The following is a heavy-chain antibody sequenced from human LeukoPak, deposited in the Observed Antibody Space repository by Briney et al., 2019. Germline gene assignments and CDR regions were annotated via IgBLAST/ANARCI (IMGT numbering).Heavy chain of an antibody. V-gene: IGHV4-39*01. Sequence: PSETLSLTCTVSGGSISSSSYYWGWIRQPPGKGLEWIGSIYYSGSTYYNPSLKSRVTISVDTSKNQFSLKLSCVTAADTAVYYCARGSQLRFLVPLDYWGEGTLVTVSS. CDR2: IYYSGST. D-gene: IGHD3-3*01. J-gene: IGHJ4*02. CDR3: ARGSQLRFLVPLDY. CDR1: GGSISSSSYY.